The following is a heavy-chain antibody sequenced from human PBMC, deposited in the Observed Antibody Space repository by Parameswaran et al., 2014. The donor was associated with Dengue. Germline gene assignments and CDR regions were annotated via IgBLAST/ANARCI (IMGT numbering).Heavy chain of an antibody. J-gene: IGHJ4*02. CDR2: ISYSGSA. V-gene: IGHV4-39*07. D-gene: IGHD3-9*01. CDR3: ARVRYYNTLTGYAHPGYFDF. Sequence: WIRQPQGRGWSGLGTISYSGSAYYNPSLKSRVTISADTSKNQFSLKLSSVPAADTAVYFCARVRYYNTLTGYAHPGYFDFWGQGILVTVSS.